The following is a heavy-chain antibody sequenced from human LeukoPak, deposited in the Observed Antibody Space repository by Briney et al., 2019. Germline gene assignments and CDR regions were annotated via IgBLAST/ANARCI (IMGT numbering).Heavy chain of an antibody. CDR2: IRYDGSNK. CDR1: GFTFSSYG. J-gene: IGHJ4*02. D-gene: IGHD3-10*01. Sequence: SGGSLRLSCAASGFTFSSYGMHWVRQAPGKGLEWVAFIRYDGSNKYYADSVKGRFTISRDNSKNTLYLQLNSLRAEDTAVYYCAKDPRLDYYGSGLWGQGTLVTVSS. CDR3: AKDPRLDYYGSGL. V-gene: IGHV3-30*02.